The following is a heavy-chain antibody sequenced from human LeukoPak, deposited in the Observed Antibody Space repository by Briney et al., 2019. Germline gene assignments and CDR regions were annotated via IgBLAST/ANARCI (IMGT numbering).Heavy chain of an antibody. CDR2: IIPIFGTA. V-gene: IGHV1-69*06. J-gene: IGHJ3*02. CDR1: GGTFSSYA. CDR3: ARDRYCSGGSCYSTRGDAFDI. Sequence: SVKVSCKASGGTFSSYAISWVRQAPGQGLEWMGGIIPIFGTANYAQKFQGGVTITADKSTSTAYVELSSLRSEDTAVYYCARDRYCSGGSCYSTRGDAFDIWGQGTMVTVSS. D-gene: IGHD2-15*01.